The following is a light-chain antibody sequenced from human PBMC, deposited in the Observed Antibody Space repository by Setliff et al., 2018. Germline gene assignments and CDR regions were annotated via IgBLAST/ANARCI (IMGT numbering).Light chain of an antibody. V-gene: IGLV2-11*01. J-gene: IGLJ3*02. CDR2: DVS. CDR3: CSYAGAYTVL. CDR1: GRDVGGYDH. Sequence: QSVLAQPRSVSGSPGQSVTISCTGTGRDVGGYDHVSWFQQYPGRAPKLIIHDVSKRPSGVPDRFSASKSGNTASLTISGLQAEDEADYHCCSYAGAYTVLFGGGTKVTVL.